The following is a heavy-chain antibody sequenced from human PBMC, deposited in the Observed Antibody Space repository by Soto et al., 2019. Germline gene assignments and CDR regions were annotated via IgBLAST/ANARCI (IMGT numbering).Heavy chain of an antibody. V-gene: IGHV1-69*14. D-gene: IGHD2-2*01. CDR3: VTLSQPN. Sequence: QVQLVQSGAEVKKPGSSVKVSCKATGGTFSNYPITWVRQAPGQGLEWMGGVIPTFGPANYAHTFQARLTITADKSTTTPYIELTSLRSEDTAVYYCVTLSQPNWGQGTLGTVSS. CDR1: GGTFSNYP. J-gene: IGHJ4*02. CDR2: VIPTFGPA.